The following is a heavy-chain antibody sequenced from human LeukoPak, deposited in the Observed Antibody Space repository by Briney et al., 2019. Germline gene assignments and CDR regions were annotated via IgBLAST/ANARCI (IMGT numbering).Heavy chain of an antibody. CDR2: INHSGST. V-gene: IGHV4-34*01. CDR3: AISPYGSGSYFNY. D-gene: IGHD3-10*01. J-gene: IGHJ4*02. Sequence: PSETLSLTCAVYGGSFSGYYWSWIRQPPGKGLEWIGEINHSGSTNYNPSLKSRVTISVDTSKNQFSLKLSSVTAADTAVYYCAISPYGSGSYFNYWGQGTLVTVSS. CDR1: GGSFSGYY.